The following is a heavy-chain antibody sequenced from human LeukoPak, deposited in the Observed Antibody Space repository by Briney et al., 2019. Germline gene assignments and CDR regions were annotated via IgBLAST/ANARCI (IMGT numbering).Heavy chain of an antibody. V-gene: IGHV4-39*07. Sequence: SETLSLTCTVSGGSISSSSYYWGWIRQPPGKGLEWIGSIYYSGSTYYNPSLKSRVTISVDTSKNQFSLKLSSVTAADTAVYYCARALRALDAFDIWGQGTMVTVSS. J-gene: IGHJ3*02. CDR3: ARALRALDAFDI. D-gene: IGHD5-12*01. CDR2: IYYSGST. CDR1: GGSISSSSYY.